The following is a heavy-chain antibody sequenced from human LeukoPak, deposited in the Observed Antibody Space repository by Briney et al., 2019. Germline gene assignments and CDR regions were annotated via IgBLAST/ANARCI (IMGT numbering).Heavy chain of an antibody. Sequence: PSETLSLTCTVSGGSISSSSYYWGWIRQPPGKGLEWIGSIYYSGSTYYNPSLKSRVTISVDTSKNQFSLKLSSVTAADTAVYYCARDRAGPEEFGFDPWGQGTLVTVSS. CDR3: ARDRAGPEEFGFDP. CDR2: IYYSGST. D-gene: IGHD1-14*01. CDR1: GGSISSSSYY. V-gene: IGHV4-39*07. J-gene: IGHJ5*02.